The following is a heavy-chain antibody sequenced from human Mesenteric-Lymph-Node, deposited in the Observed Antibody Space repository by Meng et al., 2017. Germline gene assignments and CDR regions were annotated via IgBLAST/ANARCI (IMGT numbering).Heavy chain of an antibody. J-gene: IGHJ5*02. D-gene: IGHD1-26*01. CDR1: GFTFSSYW. CDR2: IKQDGSEK. Sequence: GESLKISCAASGFTFSSYWMSWVRQAPGKGLEWVANIKQDGSEKYYVDSVKGRFTISRDNAKNSLYLQMNSLGAEDTAVYYCVSSVGAPNWFDPWGQGTLVTVSS. V-gene: IGHV3-7*01. CDR3: VSSVGAPNWFDP.